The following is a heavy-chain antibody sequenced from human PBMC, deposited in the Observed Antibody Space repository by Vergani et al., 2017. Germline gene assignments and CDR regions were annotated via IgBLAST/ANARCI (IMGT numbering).Heavy chain of an antibody. CDR3: AKGTAYYDYYMDV. V-gene: IGHV3-9*01. Sequence: EVQLVESGGGLVQPGRSLRLSCAASGFTFDDYAMHWVRQAPGKGLEWVSGIRWNSGSIGYADSVKGRFTISRDNAKNSLYLQMNSLRAEDTALYYCAKGTAYYDYYMDVWSKGTTVTVSS. J-gene: IGHJ6*03. CDR1: GFTFDDYA. CDR2: IRWNSGSI.